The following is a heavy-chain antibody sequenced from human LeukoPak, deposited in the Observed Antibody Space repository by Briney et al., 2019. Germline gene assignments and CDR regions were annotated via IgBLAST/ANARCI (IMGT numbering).Heavy chain of an antibody. CDR3: ARYRGMCSSTSCPGDFDY. D-gene: IGHD2-2*01. J-gene: IGHJ4*02. V-gene: IGHV3-20*04. CDR2: INWNGGST. CDR1: GFTFDDYG. Sequence: PGGSLRLSCAASGFTFDDYGMSWVRQAPGKGLEWVSGINWNGGSTGYADSVKGRFTISRDNAKNSLYLQMNSLRAEGTAVYYCARYRGMCSSTSCPGDFDYWGQGTLVTVSS.